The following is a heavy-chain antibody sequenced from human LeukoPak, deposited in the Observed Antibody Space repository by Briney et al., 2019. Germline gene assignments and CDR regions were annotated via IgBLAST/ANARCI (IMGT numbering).Heavy chain of an antibody. D-gene: IGHD6-19*01. CDR1: GYTFTGYY. J-gene: IGHJ4*02. Sequence: ASVKVSCKASGYTFTGYYMHWVRQAPGQGLEWMGGIIPIFGTANYAQKFQGRVTITTDESTSTAYMELSSLRSEDTAVYYCAQKGYSSGWYSYYWGQGTLVTVSS. CDR2: IIPIFGTA. V-gene: IGHV1-69*05. CDR3: AQKGYSSGWYSYY.